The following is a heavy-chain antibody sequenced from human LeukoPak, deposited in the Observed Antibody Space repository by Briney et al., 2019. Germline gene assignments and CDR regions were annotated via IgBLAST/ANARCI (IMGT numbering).Heavy chain of an antibody. CDR3: AREQQLIRGDY. CDR1: GYTFTSYS. Sequence: ASVKVSCKASGYTFTSYSINWVRQAPGQGLEWMGWISAYNGNSHYTQKFQGRVTMTTDTSTSTAYMELRSLRSDDTAVYYCAREQQLIRGDYWGQATLVTVSS. J-gene: IGHJ4*02. V-gene: IGHV1-18*01. D-gene: IGHD6-13*01. CDR2: ISAYNGNS.